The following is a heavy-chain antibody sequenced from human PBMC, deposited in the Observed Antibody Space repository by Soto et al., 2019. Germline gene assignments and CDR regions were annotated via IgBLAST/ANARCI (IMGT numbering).Heavy chain of an antibody. J-gene: IGHJ6*03. CDR2: ISSNGVGT. CDR3: ARRARPDFYYMXV. D-gene: IGHD6-6*01. V-gene: IGHV3-64*01. CDR1: GFTLSGYA. Sequence: GGSLRLSCAASGFTLSGYAMDWVRQAPGKGLEYVSGISSNGVGTYYANSVQGRFTISRDNSKNTVYLQMGSLRPEDMAVYYCARRARPDFYYMXVWGKGTTVTVSS.